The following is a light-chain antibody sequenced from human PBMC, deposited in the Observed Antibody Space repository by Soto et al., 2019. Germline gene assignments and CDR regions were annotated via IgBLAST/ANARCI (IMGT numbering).Light chain of an antibody. CDR1: QSVSSSS. J-gene: IGKJ1*01. Sequence: DIVMTQSPATLSLSPGERATLSCRASQSVSSSSLAWYQQKPGQAPRLLIYGASSRATGIPDRFSGSGSGTDFTLTINRLEPEDFAVYYCQQFGSSSWTFGQGTKVEI. CDR3: QQFGSSSWT. V-gene: IGKV3-20*01. CDR2: GAS.